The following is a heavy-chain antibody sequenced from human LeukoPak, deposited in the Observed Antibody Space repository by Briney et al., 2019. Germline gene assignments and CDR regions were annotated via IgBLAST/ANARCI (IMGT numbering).Heavy chain of an antibody. J-gene: IGHJ4*02. D-gene: IGHD2-2*01. CDR3: AKSTDIVVVPGTIEDY. CDR1: GFTFSSYA. Sequence: GGSLRLSCAASGFTFSSYAMTWVRQAPVKGLEWVSAISGSGGSTYYADSVKGRFTISRDNSKNTLYLQMNSLRAEDTAVYYCAKSTDIVVVPGTIEDYWGQGTLVTVSS. CDR2: ISGSGGST. V-gene: IGHV3-23*01.